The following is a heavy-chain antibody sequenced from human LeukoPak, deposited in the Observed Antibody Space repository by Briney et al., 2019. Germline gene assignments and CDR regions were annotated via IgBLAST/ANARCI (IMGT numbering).Heavy chain of an antibody. J-gene: IGHJ4*02. CDR3: ARDHSSSWGFDY. CDR2: IYHSGST. Sequence: SETLSLTCTVSGYSISSGYYWGWIRQPPGKGLEWIGGIYHSGSTYYNPSLKSRVTISVDTSRNQFSLKLSSVTAADTAVYYCARDHSSSWGFDYWGQGTLVTVSS. V-gene: IGHV4-38-2*02. D-gene: IGHD6-13*01. CDR1: GYSISSGYY.